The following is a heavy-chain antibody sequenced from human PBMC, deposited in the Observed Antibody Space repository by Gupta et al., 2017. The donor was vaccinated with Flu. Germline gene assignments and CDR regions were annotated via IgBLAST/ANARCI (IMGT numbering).Heavy chain of an antibody. CDR1: GGSISSGSYY. V-gene: IGHV4-61*02. Sequence: QVQLQESGPGLVKPSQTLSLTCTVSGGSISSGSYYWNWIRQPAGKGLEWIGRIYTSGSTNYNPSLKSRVTISVDTSKNQFSLKLSSVTAADTAVYYCARFVGNYCGGDCYGLGAFDIWGQGTMVTVSS. J-gene: IGHJ3*02. D-gene: IGHD2-21*02. CDR2: IYTSGST. CDR3: ARFVGNYCGGDCYGLGAFDI.